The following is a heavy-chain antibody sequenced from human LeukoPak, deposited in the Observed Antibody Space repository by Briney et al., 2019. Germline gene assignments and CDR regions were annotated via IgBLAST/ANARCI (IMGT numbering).Heavy chain of an antibody. CDR3: ARLYSSGWSVLGDY. CDR2: IYYSGST. CDR1: GGSISSYY. Sequence: SETLSLTCTVSGGSISSYYWSWIRQPPGKGLEWIGYIYYSGSTNYNPSLKSRVTISVDTSKNQFSLKLSSVTAADTAVYYCARLYSSGWSVLGDYWGQGTLVTVSS. D-gene: IGHD6-19*01. V-gene: IGHV4-59*08. J-gene: IGHJ4*02.